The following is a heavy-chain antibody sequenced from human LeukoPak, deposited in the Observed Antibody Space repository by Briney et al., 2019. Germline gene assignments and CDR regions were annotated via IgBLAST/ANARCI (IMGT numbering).Heavy chain of an antibody. D-gene: IGHD2-2*02. CDR3: AALPIVVVPAAIDY. CDR1: GYTFTGYY. Sequence: ASVKVSCKASGYTFTGYYMHWVRQAPGQGLEWMGWINPNSGGTNYAQKFQGRVTMTRDTSISTAYMELSRLRSDDTAVYYCAALPIVVVPAAIDYWGQGTLVTVSS. CDR2: INPNSGGT. V-gene: IGHV1-2*02. J-gene: IGHJ4*02.